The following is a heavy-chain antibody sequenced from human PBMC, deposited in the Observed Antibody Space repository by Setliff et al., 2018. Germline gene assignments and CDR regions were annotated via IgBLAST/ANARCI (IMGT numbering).Heavy chain of an antibody. CDR1: GYTFTTHG. CDR3: ARDWFCSGGSCYLFEH. CDR2: ISTDDGDT. D-gene: IGHD2-15*01. J-gene: IGHJ4*02. Sequence: ASVKVSCKASGYTFTTHGISWVRQAPGQGLEWMGWISTDDGDTNFAQKFQGRVTLTTDTSTGTAYMELRSLTFDDTAVYYCARDWFCSGGSCYLFEHWGQGVQVTVSS. V-gene: IGHV1-18*01.